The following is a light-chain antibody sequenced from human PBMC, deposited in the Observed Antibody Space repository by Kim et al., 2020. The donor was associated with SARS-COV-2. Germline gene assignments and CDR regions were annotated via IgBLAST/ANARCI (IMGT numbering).Light chain of an antibody. CDR1: SNDVGTYNY. CDR2: DIN. Sequence: GRSITISCTGTSNDVGTYNYVSCYQQSPGKAPKLMIYDINKRPAGVSNRFSGSKSGNTASLTISGLQAEDEADYYCSSYATSRSYVFGTGTKVTVL. J-gene: IGLJ1*01. CDR3: SSYATSRSYV. V-gene: IGLV2-14*03.